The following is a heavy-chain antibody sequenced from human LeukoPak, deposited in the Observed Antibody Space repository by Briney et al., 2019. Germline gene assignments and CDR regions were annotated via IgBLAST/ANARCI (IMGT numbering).Heavy chain of an antibody. CDR3: ARVGSSWEYYFDY. CDR1: GFTFSSYG. D-gene: IGHD6-13*01. V-gene: IGHV3-33*01. Sequence: PGGSLRLSCAASGFTFSSYGMHWVRQAPGKGLEWVAVIWYDGSNKYYADSVKGRFTISRDNSKNSLYLQMNSLRAEDTAVYYCARVGSSWEYYFDYWGQGTLVTVSS. CDR2: IWYDGSNK. J-gene: IGHJ4*02.